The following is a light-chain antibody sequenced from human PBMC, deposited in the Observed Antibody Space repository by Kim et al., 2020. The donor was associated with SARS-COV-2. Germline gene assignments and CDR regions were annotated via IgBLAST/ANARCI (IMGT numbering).Light chain of an antibody. CDR1: QSVDSLF. J-gene: IGKJ1*01. CDR3: QQSDSSFRT. Sequence: PGERATLSCRASQSVDSLFLAWYQQRPGQAPRLLIYGASDRATGIPDRFRGSGSGTDFTLTITSLEPEDFAVYYCQQSDSSFRTFGQGTKVDIK. CDR2: GAS. V-gene: IGKV3-20*01.